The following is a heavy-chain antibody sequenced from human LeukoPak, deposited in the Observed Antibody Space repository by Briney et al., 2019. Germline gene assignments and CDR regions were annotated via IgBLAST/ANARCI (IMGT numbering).Heavy chain of an antibody. V-gene: IGHV3-64*01. D-gene: IGHD1-26*01. CDR3: ARRTGWGYYYYMGV. CDR1: GFTFSSYA. J-gene: IGHJ6*03. CDR2: ISSNGGST. Sequence: GGSLRLTCAASGFTFSSYAMHWVRQAPGKGLEYVSAISSNGGSTYYANSVKGRFTISRDNSKNTLYLQMGSLRAEDMAVYYCARRTGWGYYYYMGVWGKGTTVTVSS.